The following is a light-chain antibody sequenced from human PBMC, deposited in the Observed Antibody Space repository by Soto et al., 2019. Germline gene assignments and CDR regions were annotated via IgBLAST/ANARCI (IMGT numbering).Light chain of an antibody. Sequence: QSVLTQPASVSGSPGQSVTISCTGTSSDIGAYNLVSWYQHHPDKAPKLMFSEVSNRPSGVSDRFSGSKSGNTASLTISGLQSEDEADYYCASLTTTNFVFGTGTKVTVL. V-gene: IGLV2-14*01. CDR1: SSDIGAYNL. CDR3: ASLTTTNFV. CDR2: EVS. J-gene: IGLJ1*01.